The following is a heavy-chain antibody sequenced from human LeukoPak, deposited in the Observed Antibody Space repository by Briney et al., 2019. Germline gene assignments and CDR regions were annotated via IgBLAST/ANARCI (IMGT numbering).Heavy chain of an antibody. CDR1: GGSFSGYY. CDR3: AREQDIVVVVAATVFLGAFDY. CDR2: INHSGST. V-gene: IGHV4-34*01. Sequence: SETLSLTCAVYGGSFSGYYWSWIRQPPGKGLEWIGEINHSGSTNYNPSLKSRVTISVDTSKNQFPLKLSSVTAADTAVYYCAREQDIVVVVAATVFLGAFDYWGQGTLVTVSS. D-gene: IGHD2-15*01. J-gene: IGHJ4*02.